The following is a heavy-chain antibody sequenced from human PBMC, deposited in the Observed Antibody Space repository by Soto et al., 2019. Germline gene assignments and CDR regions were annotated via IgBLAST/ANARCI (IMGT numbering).Heavy chain of an antibody. CDR3: ARKLEASIRHVEWFSYKWFDP. J-gene: IGHJ5*02. D-gene: IGHD3-9*01. Sequence: SETLSLTCDVHGDSLSGYAWSWIRQPPGKGLEWIGEITFRGVTNYHPSLKSRLSMSVDTSKNRISLNVSSVTAADTALYFCARKLEASIRHVEWFSYKWFDPWGPGTLVTVSS. V-gene: IGHV4-34*01. CDR1: GDSLSGYA. CDR2: ITFRGVT.